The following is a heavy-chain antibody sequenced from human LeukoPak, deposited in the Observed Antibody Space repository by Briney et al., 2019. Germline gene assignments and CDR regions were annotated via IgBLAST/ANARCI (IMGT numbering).Heavy chain of an antibody. D-gene: IGHD3-3*01. CDR3: AKRVAQTYYDFWSGTYMDV. Sequence: GGSLRLSCAASGFTFSSYGMHWVRQAPGKGLEWVAFIRYDGSNKYYADSVKGRFTISRDNSKNTLYLQMNSLRAEDTAVYYCAKRVAQTYYDFWSGTYMDVWGKGTTVTVSS. CDR2: IRYDGSNK. J-gene: IGHJ6*03. CDR1: GFTFSSYG. V-gene: IGHV3-30*02.